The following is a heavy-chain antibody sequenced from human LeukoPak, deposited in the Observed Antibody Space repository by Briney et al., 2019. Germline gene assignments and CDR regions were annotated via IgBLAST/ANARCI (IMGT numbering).Heavy chain of an antibody. CDR2: INPNSGGT. D-gene: IGHD3-9*01. CDR1: GYTFTGYY. CDR3: ARVFLELRYFDEAFDI. V-gene: IGHV1-2*02. J-gene: IGHJ3*02. Sequence: GASVKVSCKASGYTFTGYYMHWVRQAPGQGLEWMGWINPNSGGTNYAQKFQGRVTMTRDTSISTAYMELSRLRSDDTAVYYCARVFLELRYFDEAFDIWGQGTMVTVSS.